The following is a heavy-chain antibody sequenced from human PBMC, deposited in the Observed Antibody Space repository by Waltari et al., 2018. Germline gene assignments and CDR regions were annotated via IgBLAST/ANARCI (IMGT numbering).Heavy chain of an antibody. D-gene: IGHD6-13*01. CDR2: IYTSGGT. J-gene: IGHJ6*02. CDR3: ARGILWVAAAGYYYYYGMDV. V-gene: IGHV4-61*02. CDR1: GGSISSGSYY. Sequence: QVQLQESGPGLVKPSQTLSLTCTVSGGSISSGSYYWSWIRQPAGKGLEWIGRIYTSGGTNYSPSLKSRVTISVDTSKNQFSLKLSSVTAADTAVYYCARGILWVAAAGYYYYYGMDVWGQGTTVTVSS.